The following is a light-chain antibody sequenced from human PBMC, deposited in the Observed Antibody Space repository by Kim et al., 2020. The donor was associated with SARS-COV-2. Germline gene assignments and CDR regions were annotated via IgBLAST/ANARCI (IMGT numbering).Light chain of an antibody. CDR1: QSISSW. CDR3: QQYNSYPWT. J-gene: IGKJ1*01. CDR2: KAS. V-gene: IGKV1-5*03. Sequence: ASVGDRVSITCRASQSISSWLAWYQQKPGKAPKLLIYKASSLESGVPSRFSGSGSGTEFTLTISSLQPDDFATYYCQQYNSYPWTFGQGTKVDIK.